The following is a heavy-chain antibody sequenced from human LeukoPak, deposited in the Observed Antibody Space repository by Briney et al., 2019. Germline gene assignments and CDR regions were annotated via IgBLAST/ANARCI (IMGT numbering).Heavy chain of an antibody. J-gene: IGHJ4*02. CDR2: ISGSGGST. D-gene: IGHD3-10*01. CDR1: GFTFSSYA. CDR3: AKDGKALLWFGELLELDY. V-gene: IGHV3-23*01. Sequence: GGSLRLSCAASGFTFSSYAMSWVRQAPGKGLEWVSAISGSGGSTYYADSVKGWFTISRDNSKNTLYLQMNSLRAEDTAVYYCAKDGKALLWFGELLELDYWGQGTLVTVSS.